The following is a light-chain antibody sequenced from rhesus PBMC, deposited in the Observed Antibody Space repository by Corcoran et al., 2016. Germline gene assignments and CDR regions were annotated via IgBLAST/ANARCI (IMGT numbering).Light chain of an antibody. V-gene: IGKV1-32*02. Sequence: DIQMSKSPSPLSASVGDRVTIPCRASQGISSCLNWYQQKPGKAPKLLIYYANSLASGLPSSFSGSGSGTDFTLTISSLQPEDFATYYCQQGNSNPLTFGGGTKVEIK. CDR2: YAN. CDR1: QGISSC. CDR3: QQGNSNPLT. J-gene: IGKJ4*01.